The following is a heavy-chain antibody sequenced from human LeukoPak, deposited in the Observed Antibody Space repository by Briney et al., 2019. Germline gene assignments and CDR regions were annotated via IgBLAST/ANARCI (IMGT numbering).Heavy chain of an antibody. J-gene: IGHJ6*02. Sequence: ASVKVSCKASGYTFTSYGISWERQAPGQGLEWKGWISAYNGNTNYAQKLQGRVTMTTDTSTSTAYMELRSLRSDDTAVYYCARDFVVGATGEGYYYYGMDVWGQGTTVTVSS. CDR3: ARDFVVGATGEGYYYYGMDV. V-gene: IGHV1-18*01. CDR1: GYTFTSYG. CDR2: ISAYNGNT. D-gene: IGHD1-26*01.